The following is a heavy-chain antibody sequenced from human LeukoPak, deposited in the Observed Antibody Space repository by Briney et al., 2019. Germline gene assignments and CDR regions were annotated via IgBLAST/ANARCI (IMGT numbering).Heavy chain of an antibody. Sequence: GASVKVSCKASGYTFTSYDINWVRQATGQGLEWMGWMNPNSGNTGYAQKFQGRVTMTRNTSISTAYMELSSLRSEDTAVYYCARKWELPPYYYYGMDVWGQGTTVTVSS. CDR3: ARKWELPPYYYYGMDV. CDR1: GYTFTSYD. J-gene: IGHJ6*02. V-gene: IGHV1-8*01. CDR2: MNPNSGNT. D-gene: IGHD1-26*01.